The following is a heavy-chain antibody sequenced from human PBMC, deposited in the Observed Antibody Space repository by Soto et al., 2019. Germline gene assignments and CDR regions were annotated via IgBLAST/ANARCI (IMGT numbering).Heavy chain of an antibody. CDR1: GYTFTSYG. D-gene: IGHD2-8*01. V-gene: IGHV1-18*01. CDR3: AKNISTNPPTCTNGVCYYMGFAP. Sequence: ASVKVSCKASGYTFTSYGISWVRQAPGQGLEWMGWISAYNGNTNYAQKLQGRVTMTTDTSTSTAYMELRSLRSDDTAVYYCAKNISTNPPTCTNGVCYYMGFAPWGQGTLVTVSS. CDR2: ISAYNGNT. J-gene: IGHJ5*02.